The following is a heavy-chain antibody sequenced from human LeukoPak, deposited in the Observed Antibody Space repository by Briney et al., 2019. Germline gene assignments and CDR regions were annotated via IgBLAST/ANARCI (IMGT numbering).Heavy chain of an antibody. J-gene: IGHJ2*01. Sequence: SETLSLTCTVSGGSISSYYWSWIRQPPGKGLEWIGYIYYSGGTNYNPSLKSRVTISVDTSKNQFSLKLSSVTAADTAVYYCARDRSYSAYWYFDLWGRGTLVTVSS. V-gene: IGHV4-59*01. D-gene: IGHD1-26*01. CDR1: GGSISSYY. CDR2: IYYSGGT. CDR3: ARDRSYSAYWYFDL.